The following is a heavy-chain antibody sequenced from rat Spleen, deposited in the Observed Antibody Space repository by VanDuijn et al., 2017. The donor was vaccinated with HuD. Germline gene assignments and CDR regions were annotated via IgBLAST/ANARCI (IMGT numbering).Heavy chain of an antibody. D-gene: IGHD1-2*01. CDR2: ITNASGRT. V-gene: IGHV5S10*01. Sequence: EVQLVESGGGLVHPGRSLKLSCAASGFTFSDYNMAWVRQAPKKGLEWVASITNASGRTYYPDSVKGRFTISRDTAQNTLYLQMNSLRSEDTATYYCARRGSSYIPFDYWGQGVMVTVSS. CDR1: GFTFSDYN. J-gene: IGHJ2*01. CDR3: ARRGSSYIPFDY.